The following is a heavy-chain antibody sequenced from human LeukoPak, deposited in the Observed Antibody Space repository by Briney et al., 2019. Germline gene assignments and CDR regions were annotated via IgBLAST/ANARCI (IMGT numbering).Heavy chain of an antibody. D-gene: IGHD3-22*01. CDR3: ARGPRPGSSGYPNLDD. Sequence: GGSLRLSCAASGFTVSSNYMNWVRQAPGKGLEWISLIYSGSSTNYADSVKGRFTISRDDSKNTLYLQMNSMMAEDTAVYYCARGPRPGSSGYPNLDDWGQGTLVTVSS. J-gene: IGHJ4*02. V-gene: IGHV3-53*01. CDR2: IYSGSST. CDR1: GFTVSSNY.